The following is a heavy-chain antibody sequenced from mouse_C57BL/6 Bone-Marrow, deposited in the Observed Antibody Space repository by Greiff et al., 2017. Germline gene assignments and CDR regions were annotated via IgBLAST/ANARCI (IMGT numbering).Heavy chain of an antibody. CDR2: IHPSDSDT. V-gene: IGHV1-74*01. D-gene: IGHD1-1*01. J-gene: IGHJ1*03. CDR1: GYTFPSYW. Sequence: QVQLQQPGAELVKPGASVKVSCKASGYTFPSYWMPWVKQRPGQGLEWIGRIHPSDSDTNYNQTFKGKAILTVDKSSSTAYMQLSSLTSEDSAVYYFAREDYGSSYPHWYFDVGVTGTTVTVSS. CDR3: AREDYGSSYPHWYFDV.